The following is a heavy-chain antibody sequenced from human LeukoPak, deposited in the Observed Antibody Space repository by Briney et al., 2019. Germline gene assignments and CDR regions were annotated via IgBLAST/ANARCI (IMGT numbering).Heavy chain of an antibody. CDR1: GGSISSSNW. J-gene: IGHJ4*02. CDR3: VKSGRGDNDNSSGD. V-gene: IGHV4-4*02. CDR2: IYHSGST. D-gene: IGHD3-22*01. Sequence: SGTLSLTCAVSGGSISSSNWWRWVRQPPRKGLEWIEEIYHSGSTNYNPSLKSRVTISVDNSKNQFSLRLRSVNAADTAAYYSVKSGRGDNDNSSGDWDQGTLVTVSS.